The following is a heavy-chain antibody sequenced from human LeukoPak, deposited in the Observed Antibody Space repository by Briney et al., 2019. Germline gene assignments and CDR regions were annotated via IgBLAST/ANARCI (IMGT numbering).Heavy chain of an antibody. D-gene: IGHD1-7*01. Sequence: GGSLRLSCAASGFTFSSYRMNWVRQAPGKGLEWVSSISSSSDYMYYADSLKGRFTISRDNAKNSLYLQMSSLRAEDTAVYYCARDRTGTPSNWFDPWGQGTLVTVSS. CDR2: ISSSSDYM. J-gene: IGHJ5*02. V-gene: IGHV3-21*01. CDR3: ARDRTGTPSNWFDP. CDR1: GFTFSSYR.